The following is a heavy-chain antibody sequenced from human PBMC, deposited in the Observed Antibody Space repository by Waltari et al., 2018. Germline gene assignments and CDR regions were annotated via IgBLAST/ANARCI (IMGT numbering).Heavy chain of an antibody. CDR2: IYGNDDK. J-gene: IGHJ5*01. Sequence: QITLKESGPTLVKPTQPLTLTCAFSGFSLPTSGVAVGWSRQPPGKALEWLALIYGNDDKRYSPSLKTRLTITRDTSKNQVVLTMTNMDPVDTATYYCAHRVLWRFDSWGQGTLVTVSS. CDR1: GFSLPTSGVA. D-gene: IGHD2-21*01. CDR3: AHRVLWRFDS. V-gene: IGHV2-5*01.